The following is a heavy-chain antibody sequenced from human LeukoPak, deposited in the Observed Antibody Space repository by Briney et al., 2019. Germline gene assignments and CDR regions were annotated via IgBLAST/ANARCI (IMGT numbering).Heavy chain of an antibody. J-gene: IGHJ4*02. D-gene: IGHD2-21*02. Sequence: GGSLRLSCAASGFTFSDYYMSWIRQAPGKGLEWVSYISSSGSTIYYADSVKGRFTISRDNAKNSLFLQMTTLRAEDTAVYYCVRDSDHYSFDYWGQGTLVTVSS. V-gene: IGHV3-11*04. CDR2: ISSSGSTI. CDR3: VRDSDHYSFDY. CDR1: GFTFSDYY.